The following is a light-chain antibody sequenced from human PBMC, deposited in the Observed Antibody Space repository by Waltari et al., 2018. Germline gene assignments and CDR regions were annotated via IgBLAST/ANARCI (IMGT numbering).Light chain of an antibody. V-gene: IGKV3-20*01. Sequence: EIVLTQSPGTLSLSPGDRATLSCRASQSVSSNYLAWYQQKPGQAPRLLIYVASSRATGIPDRFSGSGSGTDFTLTISRLEPEDFAVYYCQQYGSSQFTFGPGTKVDIK. CDR2: VAS. J-gene: IGKJ3*01. CDR3: QQYGSSQFT. CDR1: QSVSSNY.